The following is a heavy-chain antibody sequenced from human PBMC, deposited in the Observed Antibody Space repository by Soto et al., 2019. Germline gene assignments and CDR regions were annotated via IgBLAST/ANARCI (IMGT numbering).Heavy chain of an antibody. V-gene: IGHV1-18*03. D-gene: IGHD3-22*01. Sequence: QVQLVQSGGELRKPGASVKVSCEASGYSFRSYGINWVRQAPGQGLEWMGWINPYNGNRNYAQKFEDRITMTTDTSTNTVYMELRSLRSDDMAVYYCARDRLRGYDSSGFYSWGQGTLVIVSS. J-gene: IGHJ5*02. CDR1: GYSFRSYG. CDR2: INPYNGNR. CDR3: ARDRLRGYDSSGFYS.